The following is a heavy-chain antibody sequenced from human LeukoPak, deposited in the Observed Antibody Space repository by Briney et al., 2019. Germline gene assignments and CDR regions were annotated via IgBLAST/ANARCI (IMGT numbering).Heavy chain of an antibody. J-gene: IGHJ4*02. Sequence: LPGGSLRLSCEASAFTFSSYWMSWVRQAPGKGLEWVANIKEDGSEINYVDSVKGRFTISRDNAKNSLFLQMNSLRVEDTAVYYCARDRGYSSFDYWGQGTLVIVSS. CDR3: ARDRGYSSFDY. D-gene: IGHD4-23*01. V-gene: IGHV3-7*01. CDR1: AFTFSSYW. CDR2: IKEDGSEI.